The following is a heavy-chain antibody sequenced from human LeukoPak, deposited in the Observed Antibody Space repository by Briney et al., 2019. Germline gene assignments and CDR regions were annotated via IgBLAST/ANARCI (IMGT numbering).Heavy chain of an antibody. CDR1: GGSFSDYF. V-gene: IGHV4-34*01. J-gene: IGHJ4*02. Sequence: SETLSLTCSVYGGSFSDYFWSWIRQSPGKGLEWIGEIDDGGNTNYNPSLMSRVIVSMEKSKKQFSLVMRSVAAADTAVYYCARDLDSSGWCSFDYWGQGTLVTVSS. D-gene: IGHD6-19*01. CDR3: ARDLDSSGWCSFDY. CDR2: IDDGGNT.